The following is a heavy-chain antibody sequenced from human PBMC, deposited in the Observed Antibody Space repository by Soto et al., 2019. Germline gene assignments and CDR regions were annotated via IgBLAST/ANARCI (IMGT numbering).Heavy chain of an antibody. CDR3: AMDGNWYFNS. CDR2: INSDGSST. CDR1: GFTFSTNW. J-gene: IGHJ4*02. V-gene: IGHV3-74*01. D-gene: IGHD1-1*01. Sequence: EVQLVESGGGLIHPGGSLRLSCAASGFTFSTNWMHWVRQVPEKGLEWVSHINSDGSSTTYADSVRGRFTISRDNAKNTLYLHMSSLRAEDTAVYYCAMDGNWYFNSWGQGTLVTVSS.